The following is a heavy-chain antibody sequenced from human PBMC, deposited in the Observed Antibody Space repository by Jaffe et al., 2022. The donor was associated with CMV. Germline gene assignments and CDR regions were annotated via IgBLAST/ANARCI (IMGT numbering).Heavy chain of an antibody. J-gene: IGHJ4*02. D-gene: IGHD1-7*01. Sequence: QLQLQESGPGLVKPSETLSLTCTVSGGSISSSSYYWGWIRQPPGKGLEWIGSIYYSGSTYYNPSLKSRVTISVDTSKNQFSLKLSSVTAADTAVYYCARHGLELIYFDYWGQGTLVTVSS. CDR3: ARHGLELIYFDY. CDR1: GGSISSSSYY. V-gene: IGHV4-39*01. CDR2: IYYSGST.